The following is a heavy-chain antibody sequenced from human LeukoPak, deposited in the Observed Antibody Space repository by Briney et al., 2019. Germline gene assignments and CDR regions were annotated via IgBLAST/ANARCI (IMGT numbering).Heavy chain of an antibody. J-gene: IGHJ4*02. Sequence: SVKVSCKASGGTFSSYTISWVRQAPGQGLEWMGRIIPILGIANYAQKFQGRVTITADKSTSTAYMELSSLRSVDTAVYYCARSGYQWRFFDYWGQGTLVTVSS. CDR2: IIPILGIA. D-gene: IGHD3-3*01. CDR1: GGTFSSYT. V-gene: IGHV1-69*02. CDR3: ARSGYQWRFFDY.